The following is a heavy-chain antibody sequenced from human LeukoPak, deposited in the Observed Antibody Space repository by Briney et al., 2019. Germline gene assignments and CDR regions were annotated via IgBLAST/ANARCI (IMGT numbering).Heavy chain of an antibody. V-gene: IGHV4-30-4*08. Sequence: SETLSLTCTVSGGTISSSSYYWGWIRQPPGKGLEWIGYIYYSGSTYYNPSLKSRVTISVDTSKNQFSLKLSSVTAADTAVYYCARGESSSWYDVLLLDWGQGTLVTVSS. J-gene: IGHJ4*02. CDR1: GGTISSSSYY. CDR2: IYYSGST. D-gene: IGHD6-13*01. CDR3: ARGESSSWYDVLLLD.